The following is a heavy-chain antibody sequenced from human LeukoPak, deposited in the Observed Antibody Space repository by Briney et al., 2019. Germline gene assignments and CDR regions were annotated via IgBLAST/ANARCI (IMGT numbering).Heavy chain of an antibody. CDR2: IYYSGST. Sequence: SQTLSLTCTVSGGSISSGDYYWSWIRQPPGKGLEWIGYIYYSGSTNYNPSLKSRVTISVDTSKNQFSLKLSSVTAADTAVYYCARDSGSYLSAFDIWGQGTMVTVSS. D-gene: IGHD1-26*01. J-gene: IGHJ3*02. CDR1: GGSISSGDYY. CDR3: ARDSGSYLSAFDI. V-gene: IGHV4-30-4*08.